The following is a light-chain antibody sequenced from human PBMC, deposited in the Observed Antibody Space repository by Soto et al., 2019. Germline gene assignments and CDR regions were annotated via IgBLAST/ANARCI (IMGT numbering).Light chain of an antibody. Sequence: IVLTQSPATLSLSPGERATLSCGSSQYINNNFLAWYQKKPGLAPRLLIFDASFRAPGIPDRFSGSGSGDAFTLTITRLEPEDSAVYFCHHPSHSPTFGGGTEVEIK. CDR1: QYINNNF. V-gene: IGKV3D-20*01. J-gene: IGKJ4*01. CDR2: DAS. CDR3: HHPSHSPT.